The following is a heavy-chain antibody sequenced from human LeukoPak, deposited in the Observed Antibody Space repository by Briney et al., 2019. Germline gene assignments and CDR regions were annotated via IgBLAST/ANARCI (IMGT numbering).Heavy chain of an antibody. V-gene: IGHV3-23*01. CDR3: AGVVMTAIPNYSYYSMDV. CDR2: ISGSGGST. J-gene: IGHJ6*03. D-gene: IGHD2-21*02. Sequence: PGGSLRLSCATSVFTFGNYARSGVRQAPGKGLECGSGISGSGGSTYYAHSVKGRFTISRATSKHTLYLQMHSLRAEATAVSSCAGVVMTAIPNYSYYSMDVWGKGTTVTASS. CDR1: VFTFGNYA.